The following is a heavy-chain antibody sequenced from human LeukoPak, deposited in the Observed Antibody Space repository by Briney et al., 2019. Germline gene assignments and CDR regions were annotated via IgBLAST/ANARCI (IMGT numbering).Heavy chain of an antibody. D-gene: IGHD5-18*01. Sequence: SQTLSLTCAISGDSVSSNSAAWNWIRQSPSRGLEWLGRTYYRSKWYNDYAVSVKSRITINPDTSKNQFSLKLSSVTAADTAVYYCASSLYSYGPLKLDYWGQGTLVTVSS. CDR1: GDSVSSNSAA. V-gene: IGHV6-1*01. CDR2: TYYRSKWYN. CDR3: ASSLYSYGPLKLDY. J-gene: IGHJ4*02.